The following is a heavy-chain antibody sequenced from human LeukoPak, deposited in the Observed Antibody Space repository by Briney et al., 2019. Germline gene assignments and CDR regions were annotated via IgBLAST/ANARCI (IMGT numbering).Heavy chain of an antibody. Sequence: ASVKVSCKASGYTFTSYATHWVRQAPGQRLEWMGWINAGNGNTKYSQKFQGRVTITRDTSTSTAYMELRSLRSDDTAVYYCARDSIAVAGTDIDYWGQGTLVTVSS. D-gene: IGHD6-19*01. J-gene: IGHJ4*02. CDR1: GYTFTSYA. V-gene: IGHV1-3*01. CDR2: INAGNGNT. CDR3: ARDSIAVAGTDIDY.